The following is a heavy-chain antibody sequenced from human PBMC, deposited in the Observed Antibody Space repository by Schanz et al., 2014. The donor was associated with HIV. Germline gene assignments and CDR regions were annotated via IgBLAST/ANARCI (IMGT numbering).Heavy chain of an antibody. V-gene: IGHV3-23*04. CDR2: ISESGGRT. J-gene: IGHJ4*02. CDR1: GFTFSSYW. Sequence: EVQLVESGGGLVQPGGSLRLSCAASGFTFSSYWMTWVRQAPGKGLEWVSSISESGGRTYYADSVNGRFTISRDNSKNTLDLQMTTLRIDDTAVYYCAKPEYDSRGNSQSHFDYWGQGTLVTVSS. D-gene: IGHD3-22*01. CDR3: AKPEYDSRGNSQSHFDY.